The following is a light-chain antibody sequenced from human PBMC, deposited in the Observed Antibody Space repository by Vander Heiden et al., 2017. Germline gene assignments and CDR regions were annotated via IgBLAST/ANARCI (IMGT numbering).Light chain of an antibody. Sequence: QSALTQPASVSASPGQSITISCTGTSSDVGIYNYVSWYQQHPGKAPKLMIYDVTNRPSGVSNRFSGSKSGNTASLTISGFQAEDEADYYCSSYTSTTFVVFGGGTKLTVL. CDR2: DVT. CDR1: SSDVGIYNY. CDR3: SSYTSTTFVV. V-gene: IGLV2-14*03. J-gene: IGLJ2*01.